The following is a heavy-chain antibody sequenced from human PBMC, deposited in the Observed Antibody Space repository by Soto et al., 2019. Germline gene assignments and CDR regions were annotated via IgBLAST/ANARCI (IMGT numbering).Heavy chain of an antibody. Sequence: PGESLKISCKGSGYSFTSYWIGWVRQMPGKGLEWMGIIYPGDSDTRYSPSFQGQVTISADKSISTAYLQWSSLKASDTAMYYCARHTGSSSYYYYGMDVWGQGTTVTVSS. CDR3: ARHTGSSSYYYYGMDV. J-gene: IGHJ6*02. CDR2: IYPGDSDT. V-gene: IGHV5-51*01. CDR1: GYSFTSYW.